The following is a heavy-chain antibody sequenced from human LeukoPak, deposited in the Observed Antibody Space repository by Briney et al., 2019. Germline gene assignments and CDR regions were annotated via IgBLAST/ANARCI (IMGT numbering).Heavy chain of an antibody. V-gene: IGHV1-18*01. CDR2: ISAHDGNT. CDR3: ARDPGEYSSSWYEDSAYFDY. Sequence: ASVKVSCKASGYTFTSYGISWVRQAPGQGLEGMGWISAHDGNTNYAQKLQGRVTMTTDTSTSTAYMELRSLRSDDTAVYYCARDPGEYSSSWYEDSAYFDYWGQGTLVTVSS. D-gene: IGHD6-13*01. CDR1: GYTFTSYG. J-gene: IGHJ4*02.